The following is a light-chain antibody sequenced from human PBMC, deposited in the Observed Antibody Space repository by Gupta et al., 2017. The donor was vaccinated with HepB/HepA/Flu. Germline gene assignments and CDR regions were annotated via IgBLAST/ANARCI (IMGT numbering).Light chain of an antibody. Sequence: VLTTPPLSLSFTSVQPASISCKSSQSLQYGDGKTYLYWYLQKPGKPPQLLIYDVSSRFSGVPDRFSGSGSGTDFTLTISRLEAEDVGVYYCLQSYDQPLTFGEGTKVEIK. J-gene: IGKJ4*01. CDR1: QSLQYGDGKTY. CDR2: DVS. CDR3: LQSYDQPLT. V-gene: IGKV2D-29*01.